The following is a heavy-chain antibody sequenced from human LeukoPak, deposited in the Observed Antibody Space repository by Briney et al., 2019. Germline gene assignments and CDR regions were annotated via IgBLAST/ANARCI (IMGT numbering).Heavy chain of an antibody. CDR2: INPSGGST. D-gene: IGHD4-11*01. CDR1: GYTFTSYY. Sequence: ASVKVSCKASGYTFTSYYMHWVRQAPGQGLEWMGIINPSGGSTSYAQKFQSRVTMTRDMSTSTVYMELSSLRSEDTAVYYCARDAGAYSNYTGYYYYMDVWGKGTTVTVSS. J-gene: IGHJ6*03. V-gene: IGHV1-46*01. CDR3: ARDAGAYSNYTGYYYYMDV.